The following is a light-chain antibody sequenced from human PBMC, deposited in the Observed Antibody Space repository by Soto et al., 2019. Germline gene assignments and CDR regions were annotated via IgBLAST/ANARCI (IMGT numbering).Light chain of an antibody. Sequence: QVPPYISSLSAXVGDXVTIXXLASQLISNFLACYEQEPGRARMLLIFASWGLRSGVPSRFSGSGSGTDFTLTISSLQPEDFATCCCRQFKSCLLTFAGLTKVDI. J-gene: IGKJ4*01. V-gene: IGKV1-13*02. CDR2: ASW. CDR1: QLISNF. CDR3: RQFKSCLLT.